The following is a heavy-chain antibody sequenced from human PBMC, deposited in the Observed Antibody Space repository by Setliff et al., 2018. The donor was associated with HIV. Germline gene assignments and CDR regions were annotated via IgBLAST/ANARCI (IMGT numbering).Heavy chain of an antibody. CDR3: ARDDWSSGPLDY. J-gene: IGHJ4*02. D-gene: IGHD3-10*01. Sequence: PSETLSLTCTVSGGPISSSNYYWGWIRQPPGKGLEWIGSIYYSGSTYYNPYLKSRVTISVDTSKNQFSLKLSSVTAADTAVDYCARDDWSSGPLDYWGQGTLVTVSS. CDR2: IYYSGST. CDR1: GGPISSSNYY. V-gene: IGHV4-39*07.